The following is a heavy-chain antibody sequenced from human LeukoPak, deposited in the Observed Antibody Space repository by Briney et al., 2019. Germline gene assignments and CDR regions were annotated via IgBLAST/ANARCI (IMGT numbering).Heavy chain of an antibody. V-gene: IGHV3-7*01. J-gene: IGHJ3*02. CDR1: GFTFNNYR. CDR2: IKKDGSEK. D-gene: IGHD2-15*01. Sequence: GGSLRLSCAASGFTFNNYRMIWVRQAPGKGLEWVANIKKDGSEKFFVDSVKGRFTFARDNAQNSLYVQMNGLRVEDTAIYYCAIWRGWYVFEIGAQGKRVTV. CDR3: AIWRGWYVFEI.